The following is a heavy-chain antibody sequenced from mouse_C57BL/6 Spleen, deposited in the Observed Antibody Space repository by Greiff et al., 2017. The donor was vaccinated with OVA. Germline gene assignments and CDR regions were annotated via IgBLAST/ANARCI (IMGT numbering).Heavy chain of an antibody. CDR1: GFTFSDYY. CDR3: AREDGSNYFDY. Sequence: EVNVVESEGGLVQPGSSMKLSCTASGFTFSDYYMAWVRQVPEKGLEWVANINYDGSSTYYLDSLKSRFIISRDNAKNILYLQMSSRKSENTATYYCAREDGSNYFDYWGQGTTLTVSS. V-gene: IGHV5-16*01. CDR2: INYDGSST. D-gene: IGHD1-1*01. J-gene: IGHJ2*01.